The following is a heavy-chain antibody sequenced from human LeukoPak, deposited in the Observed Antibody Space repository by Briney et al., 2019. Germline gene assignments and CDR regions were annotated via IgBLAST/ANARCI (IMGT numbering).Heavy chain of an antibody. CDR1: GYSISSGYY. J-gene: IGHJ5*02. V-gene: IGHV4-38-2*02. CDR2: IYHSGST. Sequence: SETLSLTCTVSGYSISSGYYWGWIRQPPGKGLEWIGSIYHSGSTYYSPSLKSRVTISVDTSKNQFSLKLSSVTAADTAVYYCARDRVAVEGGFDPWGQGTLVTVSS. D-gene: IGHD3-10*01. CDR3: ARDRVAVEGGFDP.